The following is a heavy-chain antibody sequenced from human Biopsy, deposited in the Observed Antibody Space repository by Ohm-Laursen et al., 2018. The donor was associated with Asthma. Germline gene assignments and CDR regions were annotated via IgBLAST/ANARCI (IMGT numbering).Heavy chain of an antibody. Sequence: SLRLSCSASGFTFGSYGLHWVRQAPGKGLEWVADIWFDGSNKHYADSVKGRFTISRDNSKNTLYLQMNSLRAEDTALYYCGRERSYMVDYWGQGTLVSVSS. J-gene: IGHJ4*02. CDR3: GRERSYMVDY. CDR1: GFTFGSYG. D-gene: IGHD3-10*01. CDR2: IWFDGSNK. V-gene: IGHV3-33*01.